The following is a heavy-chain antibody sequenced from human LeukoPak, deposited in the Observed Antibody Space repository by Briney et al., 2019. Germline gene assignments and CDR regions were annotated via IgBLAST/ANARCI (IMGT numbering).Heavy chain of an antibody. J-gene: IGHJ4*02. CDR3: ARQSPSQGIDY. CDR1: GFTFSSYG. CDR2: ISGGGT. Sequence: GGSLRLSCTASGFTFSSYGMSWVRRAPGKGLERVSAISGGGTYYADSVKGRFTISRDNSKNTLYLQMNSPRVEDTAVYYCARQSPSQGIDYWGQGTLVTVSS. V-gene: IGHV3-23*01.